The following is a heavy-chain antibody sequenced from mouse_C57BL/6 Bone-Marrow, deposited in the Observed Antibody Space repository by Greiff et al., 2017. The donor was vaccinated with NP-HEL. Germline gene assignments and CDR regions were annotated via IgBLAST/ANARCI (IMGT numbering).Heavy chain of an antibody. CDR1: GYSITSGYY. Sequence: ESGPGLVKPSQSLSLTCSVTGYSITSGYYWNWIRQFPGNKLEWMGYISYDGSNNYNPSLKNRISITRDTSKNQFFLKLNSVTTEDTATYYCARELLRYYWYFDIWGTGTTVTVSS. J-gene: IGHJ1*03. CDR2: ISYDGSN. V-gene: IGHV3-6*01. D-gene: IGHD1-1*01. CDR3: ARELLRYYWYFDI.